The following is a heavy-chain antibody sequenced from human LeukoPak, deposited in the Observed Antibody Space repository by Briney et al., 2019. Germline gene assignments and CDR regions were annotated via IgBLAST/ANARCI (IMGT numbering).Heavy chain of an antibody. CDR1: GFTFSSYW. J-gene: IGHJ4*02. V-gene: IGHV3-7*01. Sequence: PGGSLRLSCAASGFTFSSYWMSWVRQAPGKGLEWVAHIKQDGSEKYYVDSVKGRFTISRDNAKNSLYLQMNSLRAEDTAVYYCARPRGYCSGGSCRYYFDYWGQGTLVTVSS. CDR2: IKQDGSEK. CDR3: ARPRGYCSGGSCRYYFDY. D-gene: IGHD2-15*01.